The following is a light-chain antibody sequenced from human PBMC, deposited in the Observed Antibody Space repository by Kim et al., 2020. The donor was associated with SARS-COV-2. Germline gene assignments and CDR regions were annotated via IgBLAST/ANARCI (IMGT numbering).Light chain of an antibody. CDR2: HDS. V-gene: IGLV3-1*01. J-gene: IGLJ2*01. CDR1: KLGDKY. CDR3: QAWDRSTAV. Sequence: SVSPGQTASITCSGDKLGDKYACWYQQKPGQSPVLVIYHDSKRPSGIPERFSGSNSWNPVTLTISGTQAMDEADYYCQAWDRSTAVFGGGTQLTVL.